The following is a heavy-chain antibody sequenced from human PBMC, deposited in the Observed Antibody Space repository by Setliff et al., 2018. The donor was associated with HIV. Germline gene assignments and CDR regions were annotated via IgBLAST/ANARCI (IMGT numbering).Heavy chain of an antibody. CDR2: IYSSGCT. V-gene: IGHV4-4*09. D-gene: IGHD3-10*01. Sequence: SETLSLTCTVSGGSISGHYWSWIRQPPGRGLEWIGYIYSSGCTNFNPPLQSRVTISVDTSKNQFSLKLSSVTAADTAVYYCARHSGVASPNWFDPWGQGTLVTVSS. CDR3: ARHSGVASPNWFDP. CDR1: GGSISGHY. J-gene: IGHJ5*02.